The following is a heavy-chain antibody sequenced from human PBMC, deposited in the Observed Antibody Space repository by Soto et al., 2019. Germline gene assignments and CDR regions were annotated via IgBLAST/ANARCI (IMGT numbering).Heavy chain of an antibody. Sequence: EVHLLESGGGLVQPGRSLRISCAASGFTFSSYAMSWVRQAPGKGLEWVSSISGNGGDTYYADSVKGRFTISRDTSKNTLFLEMNSLRADDTAVYYCARDLGEVYATWGQGTLVTVSS. V-gene: IGHV3-23*01. J-gene: IGHJ5*02. D-gene: IGHD2-8*01. CDR3: ARDLGEVYAT. CDR1: GFTFSSYA. CDR2: ISGNGGDT.